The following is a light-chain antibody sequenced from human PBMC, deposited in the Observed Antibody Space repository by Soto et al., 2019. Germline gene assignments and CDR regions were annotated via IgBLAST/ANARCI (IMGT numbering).Light chain of an antibody. J-gene: IGKJ3*01. CDR2: DAS. CDR3: QQFNSYPHT. V-gene: IGKV1-13*02. CDR1: QGISSA. Sequence: AIQLTQSPSSLSASVGDRVSITCRASQGISSALAWYQQKPQRAPKLLIFDASTLESGVPSRFSGSGSGTDFTLTISRLQPEDSATYYCQQFNSYPHTFGPGTRV.